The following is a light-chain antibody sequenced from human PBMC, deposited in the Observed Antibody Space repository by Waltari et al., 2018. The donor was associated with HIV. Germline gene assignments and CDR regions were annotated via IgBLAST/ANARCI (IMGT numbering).Light chain of an antibody. CDR1: RCDVGSYNL. CDR3: CSYAGSSTLEV. J-gene: IGLJ2*01. CDR2: EGS. Sequence: QSALTQPASVSGSPGQSITISCTGTRCDVGSYNLVSWYQQHPGKAPKLMIYEGSKRPSGVSNRFSGSKSGNTASLTISGLQAEDEADYYCCSYAGSSTLEVFGGGTKLTVL. V-gene: IGLV2-23*01.